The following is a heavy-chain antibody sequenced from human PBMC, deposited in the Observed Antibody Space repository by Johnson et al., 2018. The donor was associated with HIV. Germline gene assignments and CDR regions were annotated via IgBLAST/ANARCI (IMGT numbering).Heavy chain of an antibody. CDR3: ARASPNYYDSSGYFPLDAFDI. Sequence: VQLVESGGGLVQPGGSLRLSCAASGFTFSSFAMSWVRQAPGKGLEWVSGISGAGGSRNYADSVKGRFTISRDNTKNTLSLQMNSLRAEDTAVYDCARASPNYYDSSGYFPLDAFDIWGQGTMVTVSS. J-gene: IGHJ3*02. D-gene: IGHD3-22*01. CDR1: GFTFSSFA. V-gene: IGHV3-23*04. CDR2: ISGAGGSR.